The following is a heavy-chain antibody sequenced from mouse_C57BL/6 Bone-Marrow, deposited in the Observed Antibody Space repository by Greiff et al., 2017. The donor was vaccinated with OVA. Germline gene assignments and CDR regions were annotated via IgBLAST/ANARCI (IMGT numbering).Heavy chain of an antibody. V-gene: IGHV1-69*01. Sequence: QVQLQQPGAELVMPGASVKLSCKASGYTFTSYWMHWVKQRPGQGLEWIGEIDPSDSYTNYNQKFKGKSTLTVDKSSSTAYMQLSSLTSEDSAVDYCALLYDYDGGNYWGQGTSVTVSS. J-gene: IGHJ4*01. D-gene: IGHD2-4*01. CDR2: IDPSDSYT. CDR1: GYTFTSYW. CDR3: ALLYDYDGGNY.